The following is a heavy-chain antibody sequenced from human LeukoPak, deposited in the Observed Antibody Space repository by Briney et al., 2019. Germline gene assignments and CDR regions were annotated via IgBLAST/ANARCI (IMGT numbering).Heavy chain of an antibody. CDR3: ARDQRPSCLGGICYSGDY. V-gene: IGHV1-69*13. Sequence: SVKVSCKASGGTFHSYIVTGGRQAPGQGLEWMGGIVPIIGTANYAQKLQRRVTITADDSTSTAYMELRSLRSEDTAIYYCARDQRPSCLGGICYSGDYWGQGTLVTVTS. CDR1: GGTFHSYI. J-gene: IGHJ4*02. D-gene: IGHD2-15*01. CDR2: IVPIIGTA.